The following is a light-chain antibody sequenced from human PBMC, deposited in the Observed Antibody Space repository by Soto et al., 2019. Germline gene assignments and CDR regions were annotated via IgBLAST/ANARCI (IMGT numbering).Light chain of an antibody. J-gene: IGKJ5*01. CDR1: QSVSSY. V-gene: IGKV3-11*01. CDR2: DAS. Sequence: IGLTQSPATLSLTPGERATLSCRASQSVSSYLAWYQQRPGQAPRLLIYDASNRATGIPARFSGSGSGTDFTLPISSLEPEDFAFYYCQKRSNGPPTFGQGTRLTIK. CDR3: QKRSNGPPT.